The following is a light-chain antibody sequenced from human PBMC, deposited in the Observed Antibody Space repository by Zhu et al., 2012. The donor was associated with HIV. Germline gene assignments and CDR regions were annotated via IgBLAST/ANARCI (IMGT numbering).Light chain of an antibody. J-gene: IGKJ5*01. CDR2: ETS. Sequence: TLMTQSPDTLSVSPGERAALSCRASQSVSTNVTWYQHKPGQAPRLLIYETSTRAAGTPARFIGSGSGTEFTLTISSLQSEDYAVYYCQQSNNWPLTFGQGTRLEI. CDR3: QQSNNWPLT. V-gene: IGKV3D-15*01. CDR1: QSVSTN.